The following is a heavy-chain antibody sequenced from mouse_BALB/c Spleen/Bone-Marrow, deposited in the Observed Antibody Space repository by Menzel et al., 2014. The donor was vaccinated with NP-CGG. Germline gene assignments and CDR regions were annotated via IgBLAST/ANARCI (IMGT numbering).Heavy chain of an antibody. CDR3: ARSGSSSGYFDY. CDR1: GFTFSSFA. CDR2: ISSGSSTI. Sequence: EVQVVESGGGLVQPGGSRKLSCAASGFTFSSFAMHRVRQAPGKGLEWVAYISSGSSTIYYADTVMGRFTISRDNPKNTLFLQMTSLRSEDTAMYYCARSGSSSGYFDYWGKGTTLTVSS. V-gene: IGHV5-17*02. D-gene: IGHD1-1*01. J-gene: IGHJ2*01.